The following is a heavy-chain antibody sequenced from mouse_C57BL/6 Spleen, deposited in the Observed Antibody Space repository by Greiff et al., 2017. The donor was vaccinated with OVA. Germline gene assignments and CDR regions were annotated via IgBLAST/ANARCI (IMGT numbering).Heavy chain of an antibody. CDR1: GYTFTSYG. CDR2: IYPRSGNT. J-gene: IGHJ1*03. V-gene: IGHV1-81*01. D-gene: IGHD1-1*01. Sequence: QVQLQQSGAELARPGASVKLSCKASGYTFTSYGISWVKQRTGQGLEWIGEIYPRSGNTYYNEKFKGKATLTADKSSSTAYMELRSLTSEDSAVYFGARRNGSSPRYFDVWGTGTTVTVSS. CDR3: ARRNGSSPRYFDV.